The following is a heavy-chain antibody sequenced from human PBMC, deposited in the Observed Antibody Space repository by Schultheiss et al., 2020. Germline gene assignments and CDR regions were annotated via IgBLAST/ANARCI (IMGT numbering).Heavy chain of an antibody. CDR3: ARILRYFDWLRSYYMDV. V-gene: IGHV4-61*01. CDR1: GGSISGSSYY. J-gene: IGHJ6*03. D-gene: IGHD3-9*01. CDR2: IYYSGST. Sequence: SETLSLTCTVSGGSISGSSYYWSWIRQPPGKGLEWIGYIYYSGSTNYNPSLKSRVTISVDTSKNQFSLKLSSVTAADTAVYYCARILRYFDWLRSYYMDVWGKGTTVTVSS.